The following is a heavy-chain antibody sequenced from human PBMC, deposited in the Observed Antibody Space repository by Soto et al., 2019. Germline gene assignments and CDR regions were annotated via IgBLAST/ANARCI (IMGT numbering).Heavy chain of an antibody. CDR2: VNAHNHIT. CDR1: GYSFDSFG. V-gene: IGHV1-18*01. D-gene: IGHD1-26*01. Sequence: LVQYGAEVKKPGASMKVSCKASGYSFDSFGISWVRQAPGQGLEWMGRVNAHNHITKYAQKFQGRVTITRDTSTSTDYMEVRSLRSDDTAVYYCARDSRVGANSDACDVWGQGTMVTVSS. CDR3: ARDSRVGANSDACDV. J-gene: IGHJ3*01.